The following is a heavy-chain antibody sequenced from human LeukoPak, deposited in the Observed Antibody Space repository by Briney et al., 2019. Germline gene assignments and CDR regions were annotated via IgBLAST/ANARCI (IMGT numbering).Heavy chain of an antibody. D-gene: IGHD1-14*01. CDR2: ISGGGSTT. CDR3: TRVGRAYGYY. J-gene: IGHJ4*02. CDR1: GFTFSDYY. V-gene: IGHV3-11*01. Sequence: GGPLRLSCAASGFTFSDYYMSWVRQAPGKGLEWVSYISGGGSTTYYADSVKGRFTISRDNAKNSLYLQMNNLRAEDTAIYYCTRVGRAYGYYWGQGTLVTVSS.